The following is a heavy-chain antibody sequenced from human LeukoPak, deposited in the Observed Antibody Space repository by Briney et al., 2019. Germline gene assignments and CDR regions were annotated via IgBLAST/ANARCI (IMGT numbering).Heavy chain of an antibody. V-gene: IGHV3-74*03. Sequence: GGSLRLSCVASGVTSRNSWMHWVRQAPGKGLVWVSRITIDGSSTTYADSVKGRFTISRDSAKNALYLQMNSLRAEDTAVYYCTRDRFYAMDAWGQGTTVTVSS. CDR1: GVTSRNSW. CDR3: TRDRFYAMDA. J-gene: IGHJ6*02. CDR2: ITIDGSST.